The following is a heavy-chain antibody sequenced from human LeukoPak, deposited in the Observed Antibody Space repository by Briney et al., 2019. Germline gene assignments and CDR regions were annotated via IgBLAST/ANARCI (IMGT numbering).Heavy chain of an antibody. J-gene: IGHJ3*02. CDR3: AKDPNYYDSSGYYYPFAFDI. Sequence: GGSLRLSCAASGFTFSSYAMSWVRQAPGKGLEWVSAISGSGGSTYYADSVKGRFTISRDNSKNTLYLQMNSLRAEDTAVYYCAKDPNYYDSSGYYYPFAFDIWGQGTMVTVSS. V-gene: IGHV3-23*01. D-gene: IGHD3-22*01. CDR1: GFTFSSYA. CDR2: ISGSGGST.